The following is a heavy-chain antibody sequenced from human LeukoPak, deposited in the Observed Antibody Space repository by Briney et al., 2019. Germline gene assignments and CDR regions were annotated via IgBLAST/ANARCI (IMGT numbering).Heavy chain of an antibody. D-gene: IGHD5-24*01. CDR1: GYTFTSYY. CDR3: ARGGEGWLQFFLDYYFDY. V-gene: IGHV1-46*01. Sequence: ASVKVSCKASGYTFTSYYMHWVRQAPGQGLEWMGIINPSGGSTSYAQKFQGRVTMTRDMSTSTVYMELSSLRSEDTAVYYCARGGEGWLQFFLDYYFDYWGQGTLVTVSS. J-gene: IGHJ4*02. CDR2: INPSGGST.